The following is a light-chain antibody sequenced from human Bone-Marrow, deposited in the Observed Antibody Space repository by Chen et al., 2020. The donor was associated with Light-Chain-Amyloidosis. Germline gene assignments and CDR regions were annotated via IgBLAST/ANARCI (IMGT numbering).Light chain of an antibody. CDR3: QSADSSGTYEVI. CDR1: DLPTKY. Sequence: SYQLPQPPSVSVSPGQTPRITCSGDDLPTKYAYWYQQKPGQAPGLVIHRDTERPSGISERFSGSSSGTTATLTISGVQAEDEADYHCQSADSSGTYEVIFGGGTKLTVL. CDR2: RDT. J-gene: IGLJ2*01. V-gene: IGLV3-25*03.